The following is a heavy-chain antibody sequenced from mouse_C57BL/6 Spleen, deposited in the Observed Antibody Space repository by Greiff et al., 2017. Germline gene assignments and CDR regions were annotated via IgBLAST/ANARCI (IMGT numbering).Heavy chain of an antibody. Sequence: VQLQQSGPVLVKPGASVKMSCKASGYTFTDYYMNWVKQSHGKSLEWIGVINPYNGGTSYNQKFKGKATLTVDKSSSTAYMELNSLTSEDSAVYYCARKLGRRDYAMDYWGQGTSVTVSS. CDR1: GYTFTDYY. CDR2: INPYNGGT. D-gene: IGHD4-1*01. V-gene: IGHV1-19*01. J-gene: IGHJ4*01. CDR3: ARKLGRRDYAMDY.